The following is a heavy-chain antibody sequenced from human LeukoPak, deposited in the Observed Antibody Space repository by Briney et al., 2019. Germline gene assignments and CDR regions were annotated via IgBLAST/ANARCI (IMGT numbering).Heavy chain of an antibody. J-gene: IGHJ4*02. V-gene: IGHV1-18*01. Sequence: ASVKVSCKASGYTFTSYGISWVRQAPGQGLEWMGWISAYNGNTNYAQKLQGRVTMTTDTSTSTVYMELSSLTSDDTAVYYCARTYCAEDCSIRYFDYWGQGTLVTVSS. CDR1: GYTFTSYG. CDR2: ISAYNGNT. D-gene: IGHD2-21*02. CDR3: ARTYCAEDCSIRYFDY.